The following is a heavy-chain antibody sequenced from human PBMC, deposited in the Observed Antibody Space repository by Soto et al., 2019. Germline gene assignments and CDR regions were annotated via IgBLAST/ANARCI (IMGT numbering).Heavy chain of an antibody. CDR2: ISGSGLST. D-gene: IGHD4-17*01. CDR1: VFTFSSYA. Sequence: VGSLRLSCTASVFTFSSYAMSCVRHSPGKWLEWVSGISGSGLSTFYADSVKGRFTISRDNSKNTLYLQMNSLRAEDTALYYCAKDIWPVNNIDFHYWGQGTLVNLSS. V-gene: IGHV3-23*01. CDR3: AKDIWPVNNIDFHY. J-gene: IGHJ4*02.